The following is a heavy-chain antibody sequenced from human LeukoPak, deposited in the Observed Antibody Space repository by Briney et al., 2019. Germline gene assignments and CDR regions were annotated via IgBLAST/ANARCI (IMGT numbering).Heavy chain of an antibody. Sequence: PGGSLRLSCAASGFTFSSYWMSWVRQAPGKGLEWVANIKQDGSEKYYVDSVKGRFTISRDNAKNSLYLQMNSLRAEDTAVYYCERGPYDFWIDSYYFDYWGQGTLVTVSS. V-gene: IGHV3-7*01. CDR1: GFTFSSYW. CDR2: IKQDGSEK. D-gene: IGHD3-3*01. J-gene: IGHJ4*02. CDR3: ERGPYDFWIDSYYFDY.